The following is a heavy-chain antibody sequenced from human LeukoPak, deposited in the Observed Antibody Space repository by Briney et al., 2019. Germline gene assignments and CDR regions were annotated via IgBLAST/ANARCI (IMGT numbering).Heavy chain of an antibody. V-gene: IGHV4-39*07. CDR3: ARTLASPYYYYYMDV. Sequence: SETLSLTCTVSGVSISSSNSYWGWIRQPPGKGLEWIGSIYYSGSAYYNPSLKSRVTISVDTSKNQFSLKLSSVTAADTAVYYCARTLASPYYYYYMDVWGKGTTVTVSS. D-gene: IGHD5-12*01. CDR1: GVSISSSNSY. CDR2: IYYSGSA. J-gene: IGHJ6*03.